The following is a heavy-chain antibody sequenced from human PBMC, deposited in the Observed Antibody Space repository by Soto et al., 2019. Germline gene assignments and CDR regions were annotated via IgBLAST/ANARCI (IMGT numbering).Heavy chain of an antibody. Sequence: QVQLVQSGAEVKKPGSSVKVSCKASGGTFSSYAINWVRQAPGQGLEWMGGIIPIFGTADYAQKFQGRVANPADESTSTAYRELSSLRSEDTAWYYCAGAGTTAGYYNGMDVRAQGTTGTVSS. J-gene: IGHJ6*02. CDR3: AGAGTTAGYYNGMDV. CDR2: IIPIFGTA. CDR1: GGTFSSYA. D-gene: IGHD6-19*01. V-gene: IGHV1-69*12.